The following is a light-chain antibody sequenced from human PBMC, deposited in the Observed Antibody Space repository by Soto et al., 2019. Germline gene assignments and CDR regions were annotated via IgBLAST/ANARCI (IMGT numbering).Light chain of an antibody. CDR3: QHYGTTPWT. V-gene: IGKV3-20*01. Sequence: PWARVTLSCRTSQSVCSRCFAWYQQKPGQSPRLLIYGASTRATGIPDRFSGSGSGTDFTLTISRLEPEDFAVYYCQHYGTTPWTFGQGTKVGIK. CDR1: QSVCSRC. CDR2: GAS. J-gene: IGKJ1*01.